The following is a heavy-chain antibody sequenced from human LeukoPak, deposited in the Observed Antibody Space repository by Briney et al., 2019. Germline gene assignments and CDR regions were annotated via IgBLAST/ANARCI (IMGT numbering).Heavy chain of an antibody. D-gene: IGHD3-10*01. CDR1: GFTFSSNW. CDR3: TRDTFGARDY. CDR2: INPDGSDT. J-gene: IGHJ4*02. V-gene: IGHV3-74*01. Sequence: PGGSLRLSCAASGFTFSSNWMHWIRQVPGEGLVWVARINPDGSDTSYADSVKGRSTISRDNAKNTLYLQMNSLRVEDTALYYCTRDTFGARDYWGQGTLVTVSS.